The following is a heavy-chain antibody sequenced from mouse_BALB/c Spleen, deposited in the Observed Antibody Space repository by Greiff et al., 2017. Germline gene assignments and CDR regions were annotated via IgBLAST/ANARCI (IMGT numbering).Heavy chain of an antibody. CDR2: ISYSGST. D-gene: IGHD1-1*01. Sequence: EVKLMESGPGLVKPSQSLSLTCTVTGYSITSDYAWNWIRQFPGNKLEWMGYISYSGSTSYNPSLKSRISITRDTSKNQFFLQLNSVTTEDTATYYCARWDGSDAMDYWGQGTSVTVSS. CDR3: ARWDGSDAMDY. V-gene: IGHV3-2*02. J-gene: IGHJ4*01. CDR1: GYSITSDYA.